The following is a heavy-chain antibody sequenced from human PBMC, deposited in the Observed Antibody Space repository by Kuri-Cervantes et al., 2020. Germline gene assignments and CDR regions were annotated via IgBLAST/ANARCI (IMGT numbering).Heavy chain of an antibody. J-gene: IGHJ4*02. D-gene: IGHD3-22*01. V-gene: IGHV4-34*01. CDR3: ARAPLSRIRHYYDSSGNGYYFDY. Sequence: SETLSLTCAVYGGSFSGYYWSWIRQPPGKGLEWIGEINHSGSTYYNPSLKSRVTISVDTSKNQFSLKLSSVTAADTAVYYCARAPLSRIRHYYDSSGNGYYFDYWGQGTLVTVSS. CDR2: INHSGST. CDR1: GGSFSGYY.